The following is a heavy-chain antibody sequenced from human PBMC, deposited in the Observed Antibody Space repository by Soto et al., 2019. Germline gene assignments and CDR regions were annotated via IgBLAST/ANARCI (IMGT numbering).Heavy chain of an antibody. V-gene: IGHV3-74*01. J-gene: IGHJ4*02. CDR1: GFTFSSYW. CDR3: ARRRDAYNWADY. CDR2: INSDGSRT. Sequence: EVQLVESGGGLVQPGGSLRLSCAASGFTFSSYWMHWVRQAPGKGLVWVSRINSDGSRTNYADSVKGRFTISRDNAKNTLFLDMNSLRAEDTAVYYCARRRDAYNWADYWGQGTLVTVSS. D-gene: IGHD1-1*01.